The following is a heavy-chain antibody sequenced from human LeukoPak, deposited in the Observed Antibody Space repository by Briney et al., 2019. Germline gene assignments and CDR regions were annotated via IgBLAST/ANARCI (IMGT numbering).Heavy chain of an antibody. CDR1: GFTFSSYS. Sequence: HLGGSLRLSCAASGFTFSSYSMNWVRQAPGKGLEWVARINNDGSSTTYADSVKGRFTISRDNAKNTLYLQMNSLRVEDTAAYYCCAYSHGCPYHWGQGTLVTVSS. V-gene: IGHV3-74*01. CDR2: INNDGSST. D-gene: IGHD5-18*01. J-gene: IGHJ4*02. CDR3: CAYSHGCPYH.